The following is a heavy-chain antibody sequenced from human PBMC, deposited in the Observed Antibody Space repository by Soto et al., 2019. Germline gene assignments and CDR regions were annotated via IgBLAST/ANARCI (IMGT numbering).Heavy chain of an antibody. D-gene: IGHD2-15*01. CDR3: ARDRCYDGTCYSASDS. CDR2: ISTTSFTI. Sequence: GGSLRLSCAASGFSFSTYNMDWVRQAPGKGPEWIAYISTTSFTIYYADSVKGRFTISRDNDRNSLFLEMKSLRDEDTAVYYCARDRCYDGTCYSASDSWGQGTLVTVSS. J-gene: IGHJ5*01. V-gene: IGHV3-48*02. CDR1: GFSFSTYN.